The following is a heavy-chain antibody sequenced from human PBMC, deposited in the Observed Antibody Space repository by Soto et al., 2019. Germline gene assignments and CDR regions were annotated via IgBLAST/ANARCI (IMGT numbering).Heavy chain of an antibody. Sequence: EVQLVESGGGLVQPGGSLRLSCAASGFTFSGYWTSWVRQAPGKGLEWVANIRQDGGEKYYVDSVKGRFTISRDNAKNALYLQMNGLSAEDTAMYYCASHHALRGDKGYFDLWGRGTLVNVSS. D-gene: IGHD4-17*01. CDR2: IRQDGGEK. CDR1: GFTFSGYW. V-gene: IGHV3-7*05. J-gene: IGHJ2*01. CDR3: ASHHALRGDKGYFDL.